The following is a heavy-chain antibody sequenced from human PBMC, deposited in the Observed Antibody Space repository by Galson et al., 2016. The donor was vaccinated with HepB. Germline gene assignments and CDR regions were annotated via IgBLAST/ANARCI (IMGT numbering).Heavy chain of an antibody. CDR3: ARDSGYTTGWFGY. J-gene: IGHJ4*02. CDR1: GGSISSSY. Sequence: SETLSLTCTVSGGSISSSYWSWIRQPPGKGLEWIGYIYYGGSNDYNPSLTSRVTISVDTSKNQFSLTLSSVTAADTSVYYCARDSGYTTGWFGYWGQGTLVTVSS. CDR2: IYYGGSN. V-gene: IGHV4-59*01. D-gene: IGHD2-8*02.